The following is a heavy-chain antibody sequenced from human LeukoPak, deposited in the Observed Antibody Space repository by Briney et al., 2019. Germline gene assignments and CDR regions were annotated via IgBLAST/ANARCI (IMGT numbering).Heavy chain of an antibody. V-gene: IGHV4-59*01. CDR2: IYYSGST. J-gene: IGHJ4*02. Sequence: SETLSLTCTVSGGSISSYYWGWIRQPPGKGLEWIGYIYYSGSTNYNPSLKSRVTISVDTSKNQFSLKLSSATAADTAVYYCARARYYYDSSGSYYFDYWGQGTLVTVSS. CDR3: ARARYYYDSSGSYYFDY. D-gene: IGHD3-22*01. CDR1: GGSISSYY.